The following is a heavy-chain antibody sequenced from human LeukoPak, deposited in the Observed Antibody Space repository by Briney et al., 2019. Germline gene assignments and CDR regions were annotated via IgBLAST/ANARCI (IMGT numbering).Heavy chain of an antibody. CDR2: IYYRGNT. CDR3: ARDAGSDVGDGWFDP. D-gene: IGHD3-10*02. CDR1: GGSITNYY. J-gene: IGHJ5*02. V-gene: IGHV4-59*01. Sequence: SETLSLTCTVSGGSITNYYWSWIRQTPGKGLEWIGYIYYRGNTNCNPSLESRVTMSVDTSKNQFSLKLDSVTAADTAVYYCARDAGSDVGDGWFDPWGQGTLVTVSS.